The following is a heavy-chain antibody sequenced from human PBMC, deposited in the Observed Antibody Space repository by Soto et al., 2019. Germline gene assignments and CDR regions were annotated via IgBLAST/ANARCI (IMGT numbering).Heavy chain of an antibody. V-gene: IGHV1-8*01. CDR2: MNPNSGNT. Sequence: ASVKVSCKASGYTFTSYDINWVRQATGQGLEWMGWMNPNSGNTGYAQKFQGRVTMTRNASISTAYMELSSLRSEDTAVYYCARGSVLLHKWFDPWGQGTPVTVSS. D-gene: IGHD3-3*01. CDR1: GYTFTSYD. CDR3: ARGSVLLHKWFDP. J-gene: IGHJ5*02.